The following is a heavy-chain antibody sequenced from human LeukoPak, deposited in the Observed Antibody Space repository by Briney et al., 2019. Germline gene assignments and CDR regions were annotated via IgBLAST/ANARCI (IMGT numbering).Heavy chain of an antibody. CDR2: INHSGST. V-gene: IGHV4-34*01. J-gene: IGHJ5*02. CDR1: GGSFSGYY. D-gene: IGHD2-2*01. Sequence: PSETLSLTCAVYGGSFSGYYWSWIRQPPGKGLEWIGEINHSGSTNYSPSLKSRVTISVDTSKNQFSLKLSSVTAADTAVYYCARIVVPAAMPFDPWGQGTLVTVSS. CDR3: ARIVVPAAMPFDP.